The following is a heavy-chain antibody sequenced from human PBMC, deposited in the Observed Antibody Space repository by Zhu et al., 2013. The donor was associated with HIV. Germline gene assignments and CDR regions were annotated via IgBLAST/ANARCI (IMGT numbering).Heavy chain of an antibody. D-gene: IGHD4-4*01. CDR3: AREKRWEIDYTSAHGMDV. Sequence: QVQLVQSGAEVKKPGASLKVSCKASGYTFTGYSVHWVRQAPGQGLEWMGRINPNGGGTNSAQKFQGRVTMTRDTSIRTVYMELSSLRYDDTAIYYCAREKRWEIDYTSAHGMDVWGHGDRGHRLL. V-gene: IGHV1-2*02. CDR1: GYTFTGYS. J-gene: IGHJ6*02. CDR2: INPNGGGT.